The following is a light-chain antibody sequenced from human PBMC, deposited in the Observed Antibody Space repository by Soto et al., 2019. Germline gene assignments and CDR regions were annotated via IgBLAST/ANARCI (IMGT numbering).Light chain of an antibody. CDR3: QSNDSSLSGAV. CDR2: DNS. Sequence: QAVVTQPPSVSGAPGQRVTISCTGSSSNIGAGYDVHWYQQLPGTAPKLLIYDNSNRPSGVPDRFSGSKSGTSASLAITGLQAEDEADYYCQSNDSSLSGAVFGGGTQLTVL. CDR1: SSNIGAGYD. J-gene: IGLJ7*01. V-gene: IGLV1-40*01.